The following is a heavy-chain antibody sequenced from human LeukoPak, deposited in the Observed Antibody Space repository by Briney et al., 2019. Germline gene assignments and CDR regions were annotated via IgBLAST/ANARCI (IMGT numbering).Heavy chain of an antibody. Sequence: ASVKVSCKASGYSFTEYYIHWVRQAPGQGPEWMGWINPKSGGTNYAQRLQRRVTMTRDTSMNTAYMELSRLRSDDTAVYYCARALRGLVVALPFDYWGQGTLVTVSS. CDR1: GYSFTEYY. D-gene: IGHD3-10*01. CDR2: INPKSGGT. CDR3: ARALRGLVVALPFDY. J-gene: IGHJ4*02. V-gene: IGHV1-2*02.